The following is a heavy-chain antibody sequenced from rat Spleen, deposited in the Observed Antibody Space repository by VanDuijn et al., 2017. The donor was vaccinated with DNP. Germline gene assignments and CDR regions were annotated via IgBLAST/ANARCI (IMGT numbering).Heavy chain of an antibody. Sequence: EVKLVESGGGLVQPGRSLKLSCAGSGFTFSDYYMAWVRQTPTKGLDWVASISSDGSHTYYRDSVKGRFIISRDNAKSTLYLQMDSLRSEDTATYYCASLMAGDYFDYWGQGVMVTVSS. V-gene: IGHV5-25*01. CDR2: ISSDGSHT. CDR3: ASLMAGDYFDY. J-gene: IGHJ2*01. CDR1: GFTFSDYY. D-gene: IGHD1-12*02.